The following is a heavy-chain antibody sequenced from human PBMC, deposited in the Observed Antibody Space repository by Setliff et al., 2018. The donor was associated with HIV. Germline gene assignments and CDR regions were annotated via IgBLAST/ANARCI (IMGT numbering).Heavy chain of an antibody. J-gene: IGHJ4*02. D-gene: IGHD1-20*01. CDR3: ARGGNNWNDFDH. V-gene: IGHV3-74*03. Sequence: GSLRLSCAASGFTFSNSWMHWVRQAPGKGLVWVSRVHTDGRTTMYADSVKGRFTISRDNAKNTLYLQMNSLRAEDTAVYYCARGGNNWNDFDHWGQGTLVTVSS. CDR1: GFTFSNSW. CDR2: VHTDGRTT.